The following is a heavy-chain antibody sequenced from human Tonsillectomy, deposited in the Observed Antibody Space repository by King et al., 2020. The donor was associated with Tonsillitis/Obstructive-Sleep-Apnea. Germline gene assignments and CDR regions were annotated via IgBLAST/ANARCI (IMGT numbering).Heavy chain of an antibody. V-gene: IGHV4-59*01. D-gene: IGHD2-2*02. J-gene: IGHJ3*02. CDR3: ARVVPAAIDAFDI. Sequence: VQLQESGPGLVKPSETLSLTCTVSGGSISSYYWSWIRQPPGKGLEWIGDIYYSGSTNYNPSLKRRATISVDTSKNQFSLKLSSVTAADTAVYYCARVVPAAIDAFDIWGQGTMVTVSS. CDR1: GGSISSYY. CDR2: IYYSGST.